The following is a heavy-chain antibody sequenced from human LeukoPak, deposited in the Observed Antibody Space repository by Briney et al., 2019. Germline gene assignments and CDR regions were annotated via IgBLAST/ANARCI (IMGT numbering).Heavy chain of an antibody. D-gene: IGHD2-21*01. Sequence: ASVKVSCKASGYTFTSYDINWVRQATGQGLEWIGWMNPNSGNTGYAQKFQGRVTITRNTSISTAYMELSSLRSEDTAVYYCARAYCGGDCYSALDYWGQGTLVTVSS. CDR3: ARAYCGGDCYSALDY. J-gene: IGHJ4*02. V-gene: IGHV1-8*03. CDR1: GYTFTSYD. CDR2: MNPNSGNT.